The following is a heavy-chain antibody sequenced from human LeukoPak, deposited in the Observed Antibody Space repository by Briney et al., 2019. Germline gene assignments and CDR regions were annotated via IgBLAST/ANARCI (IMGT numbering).Heavy chain of an antibody. CDR2: ISHSGST. Sequence: SETLSLTCTVSGYSISSGYYWGWIRQPPGKGLEWIESISHSGSTFYNPSLKSRVTISVDTSKNQFSLKLSSVTAADTAVYYCAREQVPWGAYSSSWYRPRYFDYWGQGTLVTVSS. CDR3: AREQVPWGAYSSSWYRPRYFDY. D-gene: IGHD6-13*01. J-gene: IGHJ4*02. CDR1: GYSISSGYY. V-gene: IGHV4-38-2*02.